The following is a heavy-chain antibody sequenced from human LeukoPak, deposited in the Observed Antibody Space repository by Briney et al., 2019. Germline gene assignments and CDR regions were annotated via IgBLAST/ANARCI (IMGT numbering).Heavy chain of an antibody. D-gene: IGHD4-17*01. CDR2: IYYSGST. V-gene: IGHV4-31*03. J-gene: IGHJ4*02. Sequence: SQTLSLTCTVSAGSISSGGYYWSWIRQHPGEGLEWIGYIYYSGSTYYNPSLKSRVTISVDTSKNQFSLKLSSVTAADTAVYYCASQNYGDYLDYWGQGTLVTVSS. CDR1: AGSISSGGYY. CDR3: ASQNYGDYLDY.